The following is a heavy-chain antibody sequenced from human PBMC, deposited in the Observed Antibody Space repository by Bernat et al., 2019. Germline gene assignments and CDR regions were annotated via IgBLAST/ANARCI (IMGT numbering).Heavy chain of an antibody. CDR1: GFTVSSNY. D-gene: IGHD6-13*01. CDR3: ARGGSSSWYIDY. J-gene: IGHJ4*02. Sequence: EVQLGEPGGGLFQPGGSRRPPCAAPGFTVSSNYWTWARQAPGKGLEWVSVIYSGGSTYYADSVKGRFTISRDNSKNTLYLQMNSLRAEDTAVYYCARGGSSSWYIDYWGQGTLVTVSS. V-gene: IGHV3-53*01. CDR2: IYSGGST.